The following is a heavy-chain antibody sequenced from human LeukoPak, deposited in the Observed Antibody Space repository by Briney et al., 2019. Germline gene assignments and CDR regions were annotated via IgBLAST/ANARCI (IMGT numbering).Heavy chain of an antibody. D-gene: IGHD3-10*01. V-gene: IGHV3-30*18. CDR3: AKGPYYYGSGSYYNY. CDR1: GFTFSSYG. J-gene: IGHJ4*02. Sequence: GGSLRLSCAASGFTFSSYGMHWVRQAPGKGLEWVAVISYDGSNKYYADSVKGRFTISRDNSKNTLYLQMNSLRAEDTAVYYCAKGPYYYGSGSYYNYWGQGTLVTVSS. CDR2: ISYDGSNK.